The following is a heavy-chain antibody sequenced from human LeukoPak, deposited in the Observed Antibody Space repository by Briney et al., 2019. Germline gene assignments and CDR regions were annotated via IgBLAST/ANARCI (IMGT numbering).Heavy chain of an antibody. CDR3: ALLSRYCSGGSCYSDY. J-gene: IGHJ4*02. CDR2: FDPEDGET. Sequence: ASVKVSCKVSGYTLTELSMHWVRQAPGKGLEWMGGFDPEDGETIYAQKFQGRVTMTEDTSTDTAYMGLSSLRSEDTAVYYCALLSRYCSGGSCYSDYWGQGTLVTVSS. D-gene: IGHD2-15*01. CDR1: GYTLTELS. V-gene: IGHV1-24*01.